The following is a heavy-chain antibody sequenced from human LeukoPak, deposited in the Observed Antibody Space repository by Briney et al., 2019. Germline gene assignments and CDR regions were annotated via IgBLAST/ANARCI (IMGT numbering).Heavy chain of an antibody. CDR2: ISSSSSYI. CDR1: GFTFSSYS. J-gene: IGHJ4*02. D-gene: IGHD3-22*01. CDR3: AKVQRGYDSSGSLGY. Sequence: GGSLRLSCAASGFTFSSYSMNWVRQAPGEGLEWVSSISSSSSYIYYADSVKGRFTISRDNAKNSLYLQMNSLRAEDTAVYYCAKVQRGYDSSGSLGYWGQGTLVTVSS. V-gene: IGHV3-21*01.